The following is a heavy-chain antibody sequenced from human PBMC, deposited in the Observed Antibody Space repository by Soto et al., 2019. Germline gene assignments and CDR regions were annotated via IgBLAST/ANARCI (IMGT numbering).Heavy chain of an antibody. Sequence: QLQLQESGSGLVKPSQTLSLTCAVSGGSINTATHSWSWIRQPPGKGLEWIGYIYHSGSTYYNPSVKSRVTISKDKSNTQCSRGLSSVTAADTAVYYCARGGGVTTTGDDYWGQGILVTVSS. J-gene: IGHJ4*02. V-gene: IGHV4-30-2*01. D-gene: IGHD4-4*01. CDR3: ARGGGVTTTGDDY. CDR1: GGSINTATHS. CDR2: IYHSGST.